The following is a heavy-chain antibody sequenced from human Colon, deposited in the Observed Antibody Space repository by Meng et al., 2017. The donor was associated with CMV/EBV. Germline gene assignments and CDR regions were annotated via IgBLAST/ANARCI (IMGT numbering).Heavy chain of an antibody. V-gene: IGHV3-74*01. Sequence: CAASGFTFSSYWMHWVRQVPGKGLVWVSRINSDGTSASYADSVQGRFTISRANAKSTLYLQMNSLRAEDTAVYYCARGYSGTYRADYWGQGTLVTVSS. D-gene: IGHD1-26*01. CDR3: ARGYSGTYRADY. J-gene: IGHJ4*02. CDR2: INSDGTSA. CDR1: GFTFSSYW.